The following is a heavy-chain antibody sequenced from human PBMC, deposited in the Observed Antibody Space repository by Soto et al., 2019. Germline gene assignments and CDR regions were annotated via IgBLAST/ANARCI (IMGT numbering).Heavy chain of an antibody. Sequence: PGASLRRSFRPSGFTFTNCSVIWVRQAPGKGLEWVLASGRDGRNTYYAESVKGRFTVSRDNSKNTLYMQMNSLRAEDTAIYYCAKRDSSGWFYFDYWGQGT. CDR1: GFTFTNCS. D-gene: IGHD6-19*01. V-gene: IGHV3-23*01. CDR2: SGRDGRNT. CDR3: AKRDSSGWFYFDY. J-gene: IGHJ4*02.